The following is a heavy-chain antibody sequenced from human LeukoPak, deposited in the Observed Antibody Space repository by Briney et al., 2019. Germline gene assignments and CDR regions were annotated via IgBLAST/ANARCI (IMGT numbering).Heavy chain of an antibody. D-gene: IGHD5-18*01. V-gene: IGHV3-23*01. CDR1: GFILSNHA. CDR2: SSGSGRTI. CDR3: TKNAMVKRYIDY. J-gene: IGHJ4*02. Sequence: PGGSLRLSCAASGFILSNHAMSWVRQAPGKGLQWIAVSSGSGRTIEYEDSVKGRFTISRDNSKNTLSLQMNSLRVEDTAIYYCTKNAMVKRYIDYWGQGTVVTVSS.